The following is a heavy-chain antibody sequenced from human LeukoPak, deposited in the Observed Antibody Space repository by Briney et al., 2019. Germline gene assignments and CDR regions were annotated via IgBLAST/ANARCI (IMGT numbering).Heavy chain of an antibody. CDR2: INPNSGGT. D-gene: IGHD3-16*02. J-gene: IGHJ4*02. Sequence: ASVKVSCKASGYTFTSYGISWVRQAPGQGLEWMGRINPNSGGTNYAQKFQGRVTMTRDTSISTAYMELRRLRSDDTAVYFCARGGAYDFVWGNYRYFDYWGQGTLVTVSS. V-gene: IGHV1-2*06. CDR1: GYTFTSYG. CDR3: ARGGAYDFVWGNYRYFDY.